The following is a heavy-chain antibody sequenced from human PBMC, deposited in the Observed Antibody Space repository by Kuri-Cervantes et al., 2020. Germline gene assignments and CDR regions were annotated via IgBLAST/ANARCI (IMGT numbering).Heavy chain of an antibody. J-gene: IGHJ5*02. CDR3: ARYTRYSSSWSRFNWFDP. CDR1: GFPFSDYY. V-gene: IGHV3-11*01. Sequence: GESLKISCAASGFPFSDYYMSWIRQAPGKGLEWVSYISSSGSTIYYADSVKGRFTISRDNAKNSLYLQMNSLRVEDTAVYYCARYTRYSSSWSRFNWFDPWGQGTLVTVSS. CDR2: ISSSGSTI. D-gene: IGHD6-13*01.